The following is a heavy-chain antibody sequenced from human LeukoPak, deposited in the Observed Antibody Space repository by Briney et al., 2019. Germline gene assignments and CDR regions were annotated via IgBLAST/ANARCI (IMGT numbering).Heavy chain of an antibody. J-gene: IGHJ4*02. CDR2: IKPDGSEK. CDR1: GFTFSSYW. D-gene: IGHD2-2*01. V-gene: IGHV3-7*01. CDR3: ARGADCSSTSCPQGNDY. Sequence: GGSLRLSCAASGFTFSSYWMSWVRQAPGKGLEWVANIKPDGSEKYYVDSVKGRFTISRDNAKNSLYLQVNSLRAEDTAVYYCARGADCSSTSCPQGNDYWGQGTLVTVSS.